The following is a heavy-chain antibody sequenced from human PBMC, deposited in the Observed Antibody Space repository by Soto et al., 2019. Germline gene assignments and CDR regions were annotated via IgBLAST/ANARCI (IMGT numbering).Heavy chain of an antibody. J-gene: IGHJ4*02. V-gene: IGHV2-5*02. Sequence: QITLKESGPTLVKPTQTLTLTCTISGFSPSSSGVGVGWIRQPPGKSLEWLALIYWDDVQRYSPSLETRLTSTKDNFRSQVVLTMTNMDPVDTATYYCAHSPCSGGTCYLFDYWGQGTLVTVSS. CDR2: IYWDDVQ. CDR1: GFSPSSSGVG. D-gene: IGHD2-15*01. CDR3: AHSPCSGGTCYLFDY.